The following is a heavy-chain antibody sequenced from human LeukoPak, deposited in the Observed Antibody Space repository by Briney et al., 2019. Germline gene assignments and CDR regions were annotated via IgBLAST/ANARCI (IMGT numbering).Heavy chain of an antibody. CDR3: ASGYYYDSSGYYAHY. D-gene: IGHD3-22*01. CDR1: GFTVSSNY. Sequence: GGSLRLSCAASGFTVSSNYMSWVRQAPGKGLEWASVIYSGGSTYYADSVKGRFTISRDNSKNTLYLQMNSLRAEDTAVYYCASGYYYDSSGYYAHYWGQGTLVTVSS. J-gene: IGHJ4*02. V-gene: IGHV3-53*01. CDR2: IYSGGST.